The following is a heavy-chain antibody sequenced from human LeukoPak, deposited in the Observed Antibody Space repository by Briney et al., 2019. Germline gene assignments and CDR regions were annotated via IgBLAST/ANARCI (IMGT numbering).Heavy chain of an antibody. Sequence: PGGSLRLSCVVSEFTFSSYAMSWVRQAPGKGLEWVSFISGSGGSTNYADSVKGRFTISRDNSKNTLYLQMNSLRAEDTAVYYCAKVIVAVGTDYWGQGTLVTVSS. V-gene: IGHV3-23*01. CDR1: EFTFSSYA. J-gene: IGHJ4*02. D-gene: IGHD6-13*01. CDR2: ISGSGGST. CDR3: AKVIVAVGTDY.